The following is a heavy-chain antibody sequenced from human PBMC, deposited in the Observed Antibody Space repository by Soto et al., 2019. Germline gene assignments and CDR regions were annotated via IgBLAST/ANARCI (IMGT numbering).Heavy chain of an antibody. CDR2: IYYSGST. Sequence: SETLSLTCTVSGGSISSGGYYWTWIRQHPGKGLEWVGYIYYSGSTCYNPSLKSRVTISVDTSKNQFSLKLSSVTAADTAVYYCAASCVGCGGFNYYGMDVWGQGTTVT. CDR3: AASCVGCGGFNYYGMDV. D-gene: IGHD2-21*01. V-gene: IGHV4-31*03. J-gene: IGHJ6*02. CDR1: GGSISSGGYY.